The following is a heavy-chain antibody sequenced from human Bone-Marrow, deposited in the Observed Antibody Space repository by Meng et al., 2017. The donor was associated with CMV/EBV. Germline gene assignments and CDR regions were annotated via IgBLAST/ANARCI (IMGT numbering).Heavy chain of an antibody. V-gene: IGHV1-46*01. D-gene: IGHD3-22*01. CDR1: GYTFTGYY. J-gene: IGHJ4*02. Sequence: ASVKVSCKASGYTFTGYYMHWVRQAPGQGLEWMGIINPSGGTTSYAQKLQGRVTMTTDTSTSTAYMELRSLRSDDTAVYYCARDDSSGYHYWGQGTLVPSPQ. CDR3: ARDDSSGYHY. CDR2: INPSGGTT.